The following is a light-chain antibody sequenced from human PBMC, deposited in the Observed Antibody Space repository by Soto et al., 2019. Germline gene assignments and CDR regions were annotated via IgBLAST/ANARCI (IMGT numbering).Light chain of an antibody. CDR1: SSDVGDYNY. Sequence: QSVLTQPRSVSGSPGQSVTISCTGTSSDVGDYNYVSWYQQYPGKAPKLVIYDVSKRPSGVPDRFSGSKSGNTASLTISGLQAEDEAGYYCCSFAGSYTVWVFGGGTKLTVL. J-gene: IGLJ3*02. CDR3: CSFAGSYTVWV. CDR2: DVS. V-gene: IGLV2-11*01.